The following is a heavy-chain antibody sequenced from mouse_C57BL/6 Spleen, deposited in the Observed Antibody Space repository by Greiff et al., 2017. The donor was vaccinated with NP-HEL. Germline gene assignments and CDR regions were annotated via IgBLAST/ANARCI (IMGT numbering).Heavy chain of an antibody. J-gene: IGHJ2*01. V-gene: IGHV10-1*01. D-gene: IGHD2-4*01. CDR1: GFSFNTYA. CDR2: IRSKSNNYAT. Sequence: EVKLVESGGGLVQPKGSLKLSCAASGFSFNTYAMNWVRQAPGKGLEWVARIRSKSNNYATYYADSVKDRFTISRDDSESMLYLQMNNLKTEDTAMYYCVRNDYLYFDYWGQGTTLTVSS. CDR3: VRNDYLYFDY.